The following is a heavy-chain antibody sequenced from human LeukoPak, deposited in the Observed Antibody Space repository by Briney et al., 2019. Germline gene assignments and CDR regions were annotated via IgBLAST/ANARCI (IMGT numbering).Heavy chain of an antibody. Sequence: PGGSLRLSCAASGFTFDDYAMHWVRQAPGKGLEWVSGVSWNSDNIDYADSVKGRFTISRDNAKNSLHLQMNSLRAEDTALYYCAKARGSSRWYAMDVWGQGTTVTVSS. V-gene: IGHV3-9*01. D-gene: IGHD6-13*01. J-gene: IGHJ6*02. CDR2: VSWNSDNI. CDR3: AKARGSSRWYAMDV. CDR1: GFTFDDYA.